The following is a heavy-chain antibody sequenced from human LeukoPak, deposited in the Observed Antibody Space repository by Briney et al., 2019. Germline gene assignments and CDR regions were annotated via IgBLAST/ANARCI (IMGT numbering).Heavy chain of an antibody. J-gene: IGHJ4*02. CDR1: GFTFDDYA. V-gene: IGHV3-9*01. CDR2: ISWNSGSI. D-gene: IGHD1-26*01. CDR3: AKPGSGSYVYYFDY. Sequence: GGSLRLSCAASGFTFDDYAMHWVRQAPGKGLEWVSGISWNSGSIGYADSVKGRFTISRDNAKNSLYLQMNSLRAEDTALYYCAKPGSGSYVYYFDYWGQGTLVTVSS.